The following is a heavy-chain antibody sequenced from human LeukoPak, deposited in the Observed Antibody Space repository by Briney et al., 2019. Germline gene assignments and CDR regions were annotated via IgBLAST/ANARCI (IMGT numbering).Heavy chain of an antibody. CDR3: AGGDRNGWYFDY. CDR1: GFTFEDHG. V-gene: IGHV3-20*04. D-gene: IGHD6-19*01. CDR2: IHWNGGST. J-gene: IGHJ4*02. Sequence: PGGSLRLSCAASGFTFEDHGMSGVRQVRGKGLEWVSGIHWNGGSTGYADSLKGRCNISRDNAKNPLYLQMDNLRAEDSALYYCAGGDRNGWYFDYWGQGTLVTVSS.